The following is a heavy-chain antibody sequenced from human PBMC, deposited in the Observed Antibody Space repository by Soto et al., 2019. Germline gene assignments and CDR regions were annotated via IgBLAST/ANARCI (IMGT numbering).Heavy chain of an antibody. D-gene: IGHD2-15*01. J-gene: IGHJ6*02. CDR2: ISGSSRTI. Sequence: EVQLVESGGGLVQPGGSLRLSCAASGFTFSSYSMNWVRQAPGKGLEWVSYISGSSRTIYYADSVRGRFTISRDNAKNSLYRQMNSLRAEDTAVYSCARDSGGHGDYSYYYAMDVWGQGTTVTVSS. V-gene: IGHV3-48*01. CDR3: ARDSGGHGDYSYYYAMDV. CDR1: GFTFSSYS.